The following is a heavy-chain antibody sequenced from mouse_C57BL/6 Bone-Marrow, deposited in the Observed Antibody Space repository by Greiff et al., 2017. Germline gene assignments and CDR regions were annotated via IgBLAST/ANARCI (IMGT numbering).Heavy chain of an antibody. CDR1: GYTFTSYW. CDR2: IDPSDSYT. V-gene: IGHV1-59*01. D-gene: IGHD2-1*01. Sequence: VQLQQPGAELVRPGTSVKLSCTASGYTFTSYWMHWVKQRPGQGLEWIGVIDPSDSYTNYNQKFKGKATLTGDTSSSTAYMQLSSLTSEDSAVYYCAREAVDYCNYGYYYAMDYWGQGTSVTVSS. J-gene: IGHJ4*01. CDR3: AREAVDYCNYGYYYAMDY.